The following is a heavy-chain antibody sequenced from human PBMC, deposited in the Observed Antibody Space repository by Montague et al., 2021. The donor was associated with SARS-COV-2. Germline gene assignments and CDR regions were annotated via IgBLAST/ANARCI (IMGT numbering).Heavy chain of an antibody. D-gene: IGHD7-27*01. CDR2: IYYTGST. CDR3: ARNRGWGSRGAGYIDL. V-gene: IGHV4-31*03. J-gene: IGHJ2*01. Sequence: TLSLTCTVSGGSISGDNYYWTWIRRHPGKGLEWIAYIYYTGSTYYNPSLQSRLRTSLDTSKNQFSLTLTSATAADTAIYYCARNRGWGSRGAGYIDLWGRGTLVTVSS. CDR1: GGSISGDNYY.